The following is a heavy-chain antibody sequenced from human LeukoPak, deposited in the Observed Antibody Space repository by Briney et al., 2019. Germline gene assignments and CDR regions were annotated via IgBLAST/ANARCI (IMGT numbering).Heavy chain of an antibody. CDR2: IYTSGNT. J-gene: IGHJ6*03. CDR1: GGSTSSGGYY. Sequence: PSQTLSLTCTVSGGSTSSGGYYWSWIRQPAGKGLQWIGRIYTSGNTNYNPSLKSRVTILEDTSKNQFSLKLSSVTAADTAVYYCARGRAVAGYYYMDVWGKGTTVTVSS. V-gene: IGHV4-61*02. CDR3: ARGRAVAGYYYMDV. D-gene: IGHD6-19*01.